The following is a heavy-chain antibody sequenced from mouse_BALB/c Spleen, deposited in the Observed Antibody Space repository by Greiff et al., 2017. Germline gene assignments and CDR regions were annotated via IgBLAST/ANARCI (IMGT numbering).Heavy chain of an antibody. Sequence: VQLQQSGGDLVKPGGSLKLSCAASGFTFSSYGMSWVRQTPDKRLEWVATISSGGSYTYYPDSVKGRFTISRDNAKNTLYLQMSSLKSEDTAMYDCARQGCPCAMDYWGQGTSVTVSA. V-gene: IGHV5-6*01. CDR2: ISSGGSYT. J-gene: IGHJ4*01. CDR1: GFTFSSYG. CDR3: ARQGCPCAMDY.